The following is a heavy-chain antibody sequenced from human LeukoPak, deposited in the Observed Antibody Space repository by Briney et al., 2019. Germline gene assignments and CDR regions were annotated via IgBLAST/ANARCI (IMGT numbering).Heavy chain of an antibody. J-gene: IGHJ4*02. CDR2: IDHSGST. Sequence: SETLSLTCTVSGGSISSYYWSWFRQPPGEGLEWIGEIDHSGSTNYNPSLKSRVTISVDTSKNQFSLKLTSVTAADTAVYYCARHMLVRGARTYYFDSWGQGTLVTVSS. CDR1: GGSISSYY. V-gene: IGHV4-34*01. D-gene: IGHD3-10*01. CDR3: ARHMLVRGARTYYFDS.